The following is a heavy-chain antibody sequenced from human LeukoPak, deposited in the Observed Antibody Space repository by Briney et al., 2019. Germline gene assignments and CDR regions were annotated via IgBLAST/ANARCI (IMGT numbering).Heavy chain of an antibody. CDR3: AKNRRASGDYAGAFDY. D-gene: IGHD4-17*01. CDR1: GFTFSSYG. CDR2: IGYDRNSK. V-gene: IGHV3-30*02. Sequence: GGSLRLSCSAYGFTFSSYGIHWVRQAPGKGLDWVAFIGYDRNSKHYADSVKGRFTISGDNSKNTPYLQMNSLRTEDTAVYYCAKNRRASGDYAGAFDYWGQGTLVTVSS. J-gene: IGHJ4*02.